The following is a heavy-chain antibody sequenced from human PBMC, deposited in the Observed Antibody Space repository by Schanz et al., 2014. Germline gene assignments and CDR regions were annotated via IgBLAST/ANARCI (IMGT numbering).Heavy chain of an antibody. CDR1: GFSFSSYA. J-gene: IGHJ4*02. CDR2: MNESHSTI. CDR3: AKYRGYYRVSGSYRELEY. V-gene: IGHV3-23*04. Sequence: EVQLVESGGGLVQPGGSLRLSCAASGFSFSSYAMGWVRQARGKGLEWVSAMNESHSTIYYADSVKGRFTISSDNSKNTLYLQMNSLRPEDTAVYYCAKYRGYYRVSGSYRELEYWGQGTLVTVSS. D-gene: IGHD3-10*01.